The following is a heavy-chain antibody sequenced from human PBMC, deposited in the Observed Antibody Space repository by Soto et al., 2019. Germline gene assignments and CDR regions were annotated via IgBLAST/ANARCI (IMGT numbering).Heavy chain of an antibody. CDR1: GYAFTVYY. J-gene: IGHJ6*02. Sequence: GASLKVSCTASGYAFTVYYMHWVRQAPGQGLEWMGWINPNSGGTNYAQKFQGRVTMTRDTSISTAYIELRRLRSDDTAVYYCARENSWSYDNYYGMDVWGQGTTVTVSS. CDR3: ARENSWSYDNYYGMDV. D-gene: IGHD1-26*01. V-gene: IGHV1-2*02. CDR2: INPNSGGT.